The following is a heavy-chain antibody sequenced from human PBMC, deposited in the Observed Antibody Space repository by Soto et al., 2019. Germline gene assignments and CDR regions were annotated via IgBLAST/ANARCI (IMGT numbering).Heavy chain of an antibody. V-gene: IGHV1-18*01. CDR3: ARAGRGDSYGSLFDY. CDR1: GYTFTTYG. CDR2: ISPFNGHT. D-gene: IGHD5-18*01. J-gene: IGHJ4*02. Sequence: QVQLVQSGVELKKPGASVKVSCKASGYTFTTYGITWVRQAPGQGLEWMAWISPFNGHTNYAQNLQGRVTVTTDTSTSTVYMELRGLRSDDKAVYYCARAGRGDSYGSLFDYWGQGTLLTVSS.